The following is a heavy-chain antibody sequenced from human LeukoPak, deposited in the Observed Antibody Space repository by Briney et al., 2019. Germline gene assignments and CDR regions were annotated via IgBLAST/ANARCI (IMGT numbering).Heavy chain of an antibody. Sequence: DSVKVSCKASGYTFTSYGISWVRQAPGQGLEWMGWISAHNGDTNYAQKFQGRVSMTTDTSTSTGYMELRSLTSDDTAVYYCARDLKRTVGATTTSDYWGQGTLVTVSS. CDR2: ISAHNGDT. CDR1: GYTFTSYG. J-gene: IGHJ4*02. V-gene: IGHV1-18*01. CDR3: ARDLKRTVGATTTSDY. D-gene: IGHD1-26*01.